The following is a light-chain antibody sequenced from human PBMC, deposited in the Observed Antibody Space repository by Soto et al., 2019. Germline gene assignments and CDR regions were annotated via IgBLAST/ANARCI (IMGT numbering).Light chain of an antibody. Sequence: EIVLTQSPGTLSSSPGERATLSCRASHSVTSRYLAWYQQKPGQAPRLLIYGAYSRATGIPDRFSGSGSGTDFTLTISRLEPEDFAVYYCQQYGSSPPYTFGQGTKLEIK. CDR3: QQYGSSPPYT. J-gene: IGKJ2*01. V-gene: IGKV3-20*01. CDR2: GAY. CDR1: HSVTSRY.